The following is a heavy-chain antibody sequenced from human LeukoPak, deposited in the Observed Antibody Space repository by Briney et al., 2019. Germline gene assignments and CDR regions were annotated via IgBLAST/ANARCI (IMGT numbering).Heavy chain of an antibody. CDR1: GGSISSGDYY. V-gene: IGHV4-30-4*01. CDR2: IYYSGST. J-gene: IGHJ4*02. Sequence: SETLSLTCTVSGGSISSGDYYWSWIRQPPGKGLEWIGYIYYSGSTYYNPSLKSRVTVSVDTSKNQFSLKLSSVTAADTAVYYCSRRPSRSRFDYWGQGALVTVSS. D-gene: IGHD6-19*01. CDR3: SRRPSRSRFDY.